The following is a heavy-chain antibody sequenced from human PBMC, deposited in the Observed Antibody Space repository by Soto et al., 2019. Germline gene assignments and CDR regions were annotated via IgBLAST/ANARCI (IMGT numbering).Heavy chain of an antibody. V-gene: IGHV1-3*01. D-gene: IGHD6-6*01. CDR3: ARGIAARPFDY. CDR1: GYTFTSYA. CDR2: INATNGST. Sequence: VKVSCKASGYTFTSYAMHWVRQATGQGLEWMGWINATNGSTKYSQKFQGWVTITRDTSISTAYMELSRLRSDDTAVYYCARGIAARPFDYWGQGTLVTVSS. J-gene: IGHJ4*02.